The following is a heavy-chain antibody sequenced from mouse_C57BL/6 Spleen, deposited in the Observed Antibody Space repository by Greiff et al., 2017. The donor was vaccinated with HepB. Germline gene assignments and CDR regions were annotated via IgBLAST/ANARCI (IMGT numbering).Heavy chain of an antibody. J-gene: IGHJ2*01. Sequence: EVQLVESGGGLVKPGGSLKLSCAASGFTFSDYGMHWVRQATEKGLEWVAYISSGSSTIYYADTVKGRFTISRDNAKNTLFLQMTSLRSEDTAMYYCARGGDDDRYFDYWGQGTTLTVSS. V-gene: IGHV5-17*01. CDR1: GFTFSDYG. CDR3: ARGGDDDRYFDY. CDR2: ISSGSSTI. D-gene: IGHD2-12*01.